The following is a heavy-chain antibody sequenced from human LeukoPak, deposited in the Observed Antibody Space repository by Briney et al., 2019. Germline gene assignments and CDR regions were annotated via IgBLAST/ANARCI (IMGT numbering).Heavy chain of an antibody. Sequence: SETLSLTCTVSGGSISSSSYYWGWIRQPPGKGLEWLGSIYYSGSTYYNPSRKSRVTISVDTSKNQFSLKLSSVTAADTAVYYCARGRDPAFGWAEVVPAANWFDPWGQGTLVTVSS. CDR1: GGSISSSSYY. D-gene: IGHD2-2*01. CDR3: ARGRDPAFGWAEVVPAANWFDP. V-gene: IGHV4-39*01. CDR2: IYYSGST. J-gene: IGHJ5*02.